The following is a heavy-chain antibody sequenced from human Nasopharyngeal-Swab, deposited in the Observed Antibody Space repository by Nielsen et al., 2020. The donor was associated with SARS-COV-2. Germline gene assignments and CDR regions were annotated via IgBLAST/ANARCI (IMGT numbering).Heavy chain of an antibody. V-gene: IGHV3-73*01. Sequence: GESLKISCAASGFTFSGSAMHWVRQASGKGLEWVGRIRSKANSYATAYAASVKGRFTISRDDSKNTAYLQMNSLRAEDTAVYYCARVDRITIFGVAPWAHWYFDLWGRGTLVTVSS. CDR1: GFTFSGSA. D-gene: IGHD3-3*01. CDR3: ARVDRITIFGVAPWAHWYFDL. J-gene: IGHJ2*01. CDR2: IRSKANSYAT.